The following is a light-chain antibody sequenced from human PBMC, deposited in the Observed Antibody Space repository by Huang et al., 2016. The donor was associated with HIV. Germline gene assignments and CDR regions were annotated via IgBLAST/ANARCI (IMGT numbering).Light chain of an antibody. CDR2: WAY. CDR1: QSDFKTSNNRNF. CDR3: HQYYNAPQT. V-gene: IGKV4-1*01. J-gene: IGKJ1*01. Sequence: DIVVTQSPDSLALSLGDRAAINCTASQSDFKTSNNRNFLSWYQVKPGQPPKLLIYWAYNRESGVPDRVSGSGSGTDFTLTIASLQAEDVAVYYCHQYYNAPQTFGQGTKVEVK.